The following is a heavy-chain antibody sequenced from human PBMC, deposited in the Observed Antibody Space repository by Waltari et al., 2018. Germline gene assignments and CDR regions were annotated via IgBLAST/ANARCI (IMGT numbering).Heavy chain of an antibody. CDR1: GFTFSSYW. CDR2: INSDGSST. D-gene: IGHD3-3*01. J-gene: IGHJ5*02. V-gene: IGHV3-74*01. Sequence: EVQLVESGGGLVQPGGSLRLSCAASGFTFSSYWMHWVRQAPGKGLLWVSRINSDGSSTSYADSVKGRFTISRDNAKNTLYLQMNSLRAEDTAVYYCAREAATYYDFWSGYYGNNWFDPWGQGTLVTVSS. CDR3: AREAATYYDFWSGYYGNNWFDP.